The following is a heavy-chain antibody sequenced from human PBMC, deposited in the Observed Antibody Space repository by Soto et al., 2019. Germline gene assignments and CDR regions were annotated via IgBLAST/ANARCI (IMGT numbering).Heavy chain of an antibody. V-gene: IGHV3-30-3*01. D-gene: IGHD6-13*01. CDR3: ARGPGKTSSSWYRGVYHYYGMDV. CDR2: ISYDGSNK. Sequence: HPGGSLRLSCAASGFTFSSYAMHWVRQAPGKGLEWVAVISYDGSNKYYADSVKGRFTISRDNSKNTLYLQMNSLRAEDTAVYYCARGPGKTSSSWYRGVYHYYGMDVWGQGTTVTVSS. CDR1: GFTFSSYA. J-gene: IGHJ6*02.